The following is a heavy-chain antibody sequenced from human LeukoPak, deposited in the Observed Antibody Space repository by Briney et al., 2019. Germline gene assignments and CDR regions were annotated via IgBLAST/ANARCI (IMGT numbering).Heavy chain of an antibody. CDR2: IYYSGST. J-gene: IGHJ5*02. CDR3: ARANRLYPATEFDP. D-gene: IGHD3-16*02. CDR1: GGSFSSYY. V-gene: IGHV4-59*01. Sequence: SETLSLTCAVYGGSFSSYYWSWIRQPPGKGLEWIGYIYYSGSTNYNPSLKSRVTISVDTSKNQFSLKLSSVTAADTAVYYCARANRLYPATEFDPWGQGTLVTVSS.